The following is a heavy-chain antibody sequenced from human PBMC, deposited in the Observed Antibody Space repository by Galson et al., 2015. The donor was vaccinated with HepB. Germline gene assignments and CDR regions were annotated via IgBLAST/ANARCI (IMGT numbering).Heavy chain of an antibody. CDR2: IWYDGSNK. D-gene: IGHD3-10*01. V-gene: IGHV3-33*01. J-gene: IGHJ3*02. CDR1: GFTFSSYG. Sequence: SLRLSCAASGFTFSSYGMHWVRQAPGKGLEWVAVIWYDGSNKYYADSVKGRFTISRDNSKNTLYLQMNSLRAEDTAVYYCAREPPFYYGSGTDAFDIWGQGTMVTVSS. CDR3: AREPPFYYGSGTDAFDI.